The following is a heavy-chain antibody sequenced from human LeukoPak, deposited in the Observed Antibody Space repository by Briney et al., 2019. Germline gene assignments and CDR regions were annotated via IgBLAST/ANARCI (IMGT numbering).Heavy chain of an antibody. CDR1: GYTFTSYG. CDR3: ARDRTFPIMATIDDAFDI. CDR2: ISAYNGNT. Sequence: ASVKVSCKASGYTFTSYGISWVRQAPGQGLEWMGWISAYNGNTNYAQKLQGRVTMTTDTSTSTAYMELRSLRSDDTAVYYCARDRTFPIMATIDDAFDIWGQGTMVTVSS. D-gene: IGHD5-12*01. J-gene: IGHJ3*02. V-gene: IGHV1-18*01.